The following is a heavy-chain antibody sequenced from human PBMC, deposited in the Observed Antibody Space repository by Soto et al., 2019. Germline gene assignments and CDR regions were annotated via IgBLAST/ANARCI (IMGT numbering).Heavy chain of an antibody. CDR3: ARHPSVVCGYNGDQRRFDP. Sequence: GESLKISCKGSGYSFATYWIVWVRQMPGKGLEWMGIIYPKDSDTRYSPSFQGQVTISADKSISTAYLQWSSLKASDTAMYYCARHPSVVCGYNGDQRRFDPWGQGKLVPVSS. V-gene: IGHV5-51*01. CDR1: GYSFATYW. D-gene: IGHD2-8*01. CDR2: IYPKDSDT. J-gene: IGHJ5*02.